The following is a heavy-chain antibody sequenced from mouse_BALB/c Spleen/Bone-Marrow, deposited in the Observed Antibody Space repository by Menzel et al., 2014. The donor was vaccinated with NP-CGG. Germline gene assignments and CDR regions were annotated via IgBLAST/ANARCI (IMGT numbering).Heavy chain of an antibody. CDR1: GFDFSRYW. D-gene: IGHD2-10*02. J-gene: IGHJ4*01. V-gene: IGHV4-1*02. Sequence: EVKVVESGGGLVQPGGSLKLSCAASGFDFSRYWMSWVRRAPGKGLEWIGEINPDSSTINYTPSLKDKFIISRDNAKNTLYLQMSKVRSEDTALYYCARTRYGYYAMDYWGQGTSVTVSS. CDR2: INPDSSTI. CDR3: ARTRYGYYAMDY.